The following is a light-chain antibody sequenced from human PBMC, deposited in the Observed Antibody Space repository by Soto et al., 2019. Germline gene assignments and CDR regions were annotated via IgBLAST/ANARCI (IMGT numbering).Light chain of an antibody. Sequence: QSALTQPASVSGSPGQSITISCTGTSSDVGGYNYVSWFQQHPGKAPKLMIYEVSNRPSGVSNRFSGSKSGNTASLTISGLQAXDXXDYYCSSYTSSLIWVFGGGTKLTVL. V-gene: IGLV2-14*01. CDR2: EVS. J-gene: IGLJ3*02. CDR1: SSDVGGYNY. CDR3: SSYTSSLIWV.